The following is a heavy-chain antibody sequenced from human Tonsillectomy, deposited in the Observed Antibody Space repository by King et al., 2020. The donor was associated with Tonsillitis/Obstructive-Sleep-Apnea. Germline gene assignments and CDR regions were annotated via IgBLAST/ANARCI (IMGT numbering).Heavy chain of an antibody. Sequence: VQLVESGGGVVQPERSLRLSCAASGFTFSSYVMHWVRQAPGKGLEWVALISYDGSNKYYADSVKGRFTISRDNSKNTLYLQMNSLRAEDTAVYYLARGDDFWSGYSRYYMDVWGKGTTVTVSS. V-gene: IGHV3-30*04. J-gene: IGHJ6*03. CDR2: ISYDGSNK. CDR3: ARGDDFWSGYSRYYMDV. D-gene: IGHD3-3*01. CDR1: GFTFSSYV.